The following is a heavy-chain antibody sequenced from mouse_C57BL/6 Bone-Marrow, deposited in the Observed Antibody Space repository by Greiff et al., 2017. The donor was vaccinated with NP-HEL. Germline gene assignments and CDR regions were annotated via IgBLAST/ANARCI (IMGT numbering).Heavy chain of an antibody. Sequence: QVQLQQPGAELVKPGASVKVSCEASGYTFTSYWMHWVKQRPGQGLEWIGRIHPSDSDTNYNQKFKGKATLTVDKSSSTAYMQLSSLTSEDSAVYYCAPHYGYDGPWFAYWGQGTLVTVSA. D-gene: IGHD2-2*01. J-gene: IGHJ3*01. CDR3: APHYGYDGPWFAY. CDR2: IHPSDSDT. CDR1: GYTFTSYW. V-gene: IGHV1-74*01.